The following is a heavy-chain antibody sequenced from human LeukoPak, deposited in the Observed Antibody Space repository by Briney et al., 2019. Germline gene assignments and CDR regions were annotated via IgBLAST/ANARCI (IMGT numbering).Heavy chain of an antibody. J-gene: IGHJ6*04. CDR3: ARAGAPLSYYFMDV. CDR2: INSDGSST. CDR1: GFTFSIYW. V-gene: IGHV3-74*01. D-gene: IGHD1-26*01. Sequence: PGGSLRLSCAASGFTFSIYWMHWVRQAPGKGLVWVSRINSDGSSTSYADSVKGRFTISRDNAKNTLYLQMSSLRAEDTAVYYCARAGAPLSYYFMDVWGKGTTVTVSS.